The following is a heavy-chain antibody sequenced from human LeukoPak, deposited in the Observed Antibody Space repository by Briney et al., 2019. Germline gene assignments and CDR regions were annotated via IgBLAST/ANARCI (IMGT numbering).Heavy chain of an antibody. CDR1: GGSISSGDYY. J-gene: IGHJ4*02. CDR3: ARVEVVPAATVDY. Sequence: QVQLQESGPGLVKPSQTLSLTCTVSGGSISSGDYYWSWIRQPPGKGLEWIGYIYYSGSTYYNPSLKRRVTISVDTSKNQFSLKVSSVTAADTAVYYCARVEVVPAATVDYWGQGTLVTVSS. V-gene: IGHV4-30-4*08. CDR2: IYYSGST. D-gene: IGHD2-2*01.